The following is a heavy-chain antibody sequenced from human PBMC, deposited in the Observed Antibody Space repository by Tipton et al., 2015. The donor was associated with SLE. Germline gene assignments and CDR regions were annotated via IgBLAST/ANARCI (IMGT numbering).Heavy chain of an antibody. J-gene: IGHJ6*03. Sequence: QLVQSGAEVKKPGSSVKVSCKASGGTFTSYALSWVRQAPGQGLEWMGGIIPIFGTANYAQKFQGRVTITTDESTSTAYMELSSLRSEDTAVYYCARDSVSRGWYPYYYYMDVWGKGTTVTVSS. CDR1: GGTFTSYA. D-gene: IGHD6-19*01. V-gene: IGHV1-69*01. CDR2: IIPIFGTA. CDR3: ARDSVSRGWYPYYYYMDV.